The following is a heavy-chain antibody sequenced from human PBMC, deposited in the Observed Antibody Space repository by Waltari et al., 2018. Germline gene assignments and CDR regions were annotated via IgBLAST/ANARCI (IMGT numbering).Heavy chain of an antibody. CDR3: ARVVPRNPSRDY. J-gene: IGHJ4*02. CDR1: GFTVSSNY. Sequence: EVQLVESGGGLIQPGGSLRLSCAASGFTVSSNYMSWVRQAPGKGREWVSVIYSGGSTYYADSVKGRFTISRDNSKNTLYLQMNSLRAEDTAVYYCARVVPRNPSRDYWGQGTLVTVSS. CDR2: IYSGGST. V-gene: IGHV3-53*01.